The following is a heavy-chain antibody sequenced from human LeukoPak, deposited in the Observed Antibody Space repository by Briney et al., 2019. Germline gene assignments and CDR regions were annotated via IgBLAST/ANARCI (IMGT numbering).Heavy chain of an antibody. J-gene: IGHJ4*02. CDR2: IYYSGST. CDR1: GGSVSRGSYY. D-gene: IGHD3-10*01. CDR3: ARAGYGSFFDY. V-gene: IGHV4-61*01. Sequence: SETLSLTCTVSGGSVSRGSYYWSWIRQPPGKGLEWIGYIYYSGSTNYNPSLKSRVTISVDTSKNQFSLKLSSVTAADTAVYYCARAGYGSFFDYWGQGTLVTVSS.